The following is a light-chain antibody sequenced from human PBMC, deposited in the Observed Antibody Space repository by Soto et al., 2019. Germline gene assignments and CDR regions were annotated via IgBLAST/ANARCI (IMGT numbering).Light chain of an antibody. Sequence: DIQMTQSPSTLSASVGDRVTIICRASQSISYWLAWYQQKPGKAPKLLIYKASSLESGATSRFSGSGSGTEFTPTISSLQPDDFATYYCQQYDSFSPWPFGQGTKVEIK. CDR1: QSISYW. CDR3: QQYDSFSPWP. CDR2: KAS. J-gene: IGKJ1*01. V-gene: IGKV1-5*03.